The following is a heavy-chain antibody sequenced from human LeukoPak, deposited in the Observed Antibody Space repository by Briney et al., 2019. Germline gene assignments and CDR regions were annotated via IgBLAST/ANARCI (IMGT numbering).Heavy chain of an antibody. CDR2: ISSTSSSI. CDR3: ARDPPSRGTRYFDY. CDR1: GFTFSSYS. Sequence: NPGGSLRLSCAASGFTFSSYSMNWVRQAPGTGLEWVLSISSTSSSITYTDSVKGRFTISRDNANNSMYLQMDSLRAEDTAVYYCARDPPSRGTRYFDYWGQGTLVTVSS. V-gene: IGHV3-21*01. D-gene: IGHD3-16*01. J-gene: IGHJ4*02.